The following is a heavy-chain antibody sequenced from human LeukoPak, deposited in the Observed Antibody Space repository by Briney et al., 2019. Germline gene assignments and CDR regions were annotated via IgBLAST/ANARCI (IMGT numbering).Heavy chain of an antibody. Sequence: SETLSLTCTVSGGSISSYYWSWIRQPPGKGLEWIGYIYYSGSTNYSPSLKSRVTISVDTSKNQFSLKLSPVTAADTAVYYCARVGDGFPFDYWGQGTLVTVSS. V-gene: IGHV4-59*01. D-gene: IGHD3-10*01. CDR2: IYYSGST. CDR1: GGSISSYY. CDR3: ARVGDGFPFDY. J-gene: IGHJ4*02.